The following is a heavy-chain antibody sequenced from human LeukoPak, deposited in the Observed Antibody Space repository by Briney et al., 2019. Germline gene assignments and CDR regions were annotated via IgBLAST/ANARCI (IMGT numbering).Heavy chain of an antibody. J-gene: IGHJ4*02. CDR1: GYTFTSYD. V-gene: IGHV1-8*03. CDR2: MNSNSGNT. D-gene: IGHD2-15*01. Sequence: ASVKVSCKASGYTFTSYDINWVRQAPGQGLEWMGWMNSNSGNTGYAQKFQGRLTITRITSISTAYMELSSLRSEDTAVYYCARGASRSFDYWGQGTLVTVSS. CDR3: ARGASRSFDY.